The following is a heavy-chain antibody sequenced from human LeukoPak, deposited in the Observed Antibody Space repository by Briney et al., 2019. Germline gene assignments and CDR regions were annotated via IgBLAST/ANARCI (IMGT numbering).Heavy chain of an antibody. V-gene: IGHV3-23*01. D-gene: IGHD3-9*01. CDR2: IGASGGST. CDR1: GFTFSSYA. CDR3: AKAEGYDILTGLDY. Sequence: GGSLRLSCATSGFTFSSYAMSWVRQAPGKGLEWVSGIGASGGSTYYADSVKGRFTFSRANSKNTLYLQMNSLRTEDTAVYYCAKAEGYDILTGLDYWGQGTLVTVSS. J-gene: IGHJ4*02.